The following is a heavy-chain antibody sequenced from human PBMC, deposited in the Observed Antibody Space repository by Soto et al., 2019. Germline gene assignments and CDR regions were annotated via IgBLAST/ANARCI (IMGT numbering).Heavy chain of an antibody. CDR3: ARVTVYYCPNVKCGFAFDH. CDR2: IDTNGDT. CDR1: GDSLRRGFHH. J-gene: IGHJ4*02. D-gene: IGHD2-8*01. V-gene: IGHV4-31*03. Sequence: QVQLQESGSGRLKPSQTLSLDCSVSGDSLRRGFHHWSWIRQTPGKGLQLIGYIDTNGDTHYDPSLRNRLNMSIVTTESRLSLEVTSVTAADTAVYYCARVTVYYCPNVKCGFAFDHWGQGALVTVTS.